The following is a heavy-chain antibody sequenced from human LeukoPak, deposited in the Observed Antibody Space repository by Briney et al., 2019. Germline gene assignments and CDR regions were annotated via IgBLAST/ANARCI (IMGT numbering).Heavy chain of an antibody. J-gene: IGHJ4*02. V-gene: IGHV1-58*01. CDR3: VRDSTTISQGSPFAY. CDR2: IVVGSGNT. CDR1: GFTFTSSA. D-gene: IGHD3-9*01. Sequence: SVKVSCKASGFTFTSSAVQWVRQARGQRLEWIGWIVVGSGNTNYAQKFQERVTITRDMSTSTAYMELSSLRSEDTAVYYCVRDSTTISQGSPFAYWGQGTLVTVSS.